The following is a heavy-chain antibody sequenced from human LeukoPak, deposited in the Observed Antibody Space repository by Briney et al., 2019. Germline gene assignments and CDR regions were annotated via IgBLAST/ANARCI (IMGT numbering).Heavy chain of an antibody. V-gene: IGHV1-69*13. CDR2: IIPIFGIT. Sequence: SVKVSCKASGRTFNTYIISWVRQAPGQGLEWMGGIIPIFGITNYAQKFQGRVTVTADESTSIVYLELSSLRSEDTAVYYCAGEGPNQPSWGLSPRYGSSQRWFDPWGQGTLVSVSS. D-gene: IGHD3-10*01. CDR1: GRTFNTYI. CDR3: AGEGPNQPSWGLSPRYGSSQRWFDP. J-gene: IGHJ5*02.